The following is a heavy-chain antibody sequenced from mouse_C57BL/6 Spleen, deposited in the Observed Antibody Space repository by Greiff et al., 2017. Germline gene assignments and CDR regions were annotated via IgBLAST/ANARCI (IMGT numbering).Heavy chain of an antibody. Sequence: QVQLQQSGAELVRPGTSVKVSCKASGYAFTNYLIEWVKQRPGQGLEWIGVINPGSGGTNYNEKFKGKATLTADKSSSTAYMQLSSLTSEDSAVYFCARRDGYYWYFDVWGTGTTVTVSS. CDR2: INPGSGGT. CDR1: GYAFTNYL. V-gene: IGHV1-54*01. CDR3: ARRDGYYWYFDV. D-gene: IGHD2-3*01. J-gene: IGHJ1*03.